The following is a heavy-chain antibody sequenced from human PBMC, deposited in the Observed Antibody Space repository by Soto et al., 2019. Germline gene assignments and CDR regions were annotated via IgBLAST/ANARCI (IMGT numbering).Heavy chain of an antibody. D-gene: IGHD6-19*01. Sequence: QVHLLQSGAEVKKPGSSVKVSCKASGGSFGSVAFNWVRQAPGQGLEWMGGIIPIFGAPTYAQRFQGRVTLSADKSTTTVFMELNSLRSEDTAVYYCANMRTAVGGTAPYSYDMDVWGQGTTVIVSS. CDR2: IIPIFGAP. CDR3: ANMRTAVGGTAPYSYDMDV. CDR1: GGSFGSVA. J-gene: IGHJ6*02. V-gene: IGHV1-69*06.